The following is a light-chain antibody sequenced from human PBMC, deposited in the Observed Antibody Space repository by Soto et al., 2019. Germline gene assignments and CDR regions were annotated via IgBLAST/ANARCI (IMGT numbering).Light chain of an antibody. V-gene: IGKV1-5*03. CDR2: MAS. CDR1: QSISPY. J-gene: IGKJ1*01. Sequence: GDRVTITCRASQSISPYLAWYQQKPGKAPKLLIYMASSLQSGVPSRFSGSGSGTEFTLTISSLQPDDFATYYCQQSNSYPWTFGQGTQVDIK. CDR3: QQSNSYPWT.